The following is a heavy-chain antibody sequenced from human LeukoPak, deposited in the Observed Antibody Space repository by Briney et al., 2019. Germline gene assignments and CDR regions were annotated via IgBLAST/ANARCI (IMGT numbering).Heavy chain of an antibody. D-gene: IGHD4-17*01. CDR1: GFTFSSYS. CDR3: ARQLDYGDYHNFDY. V-gene: IGHV3-48*04. J-gene: IGHJ4*02. Sequence: GGSLRLSCAASGFTFSSYSMNWVRQAPGKGLEWVSYISSSSSTIYYADSVKSRFTISRDNAKNSLYLQMNSLRAEDTAVYYCARQLDYGDYHNFDYWGQGTLVTVSS. CDR2: ISSSSSTI.